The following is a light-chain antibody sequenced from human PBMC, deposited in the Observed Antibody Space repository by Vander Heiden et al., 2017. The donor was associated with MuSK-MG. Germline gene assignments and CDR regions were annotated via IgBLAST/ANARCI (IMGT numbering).Light chain of an antibody. V-gene: IGKV4-1*01. J-gene: IGKJ1*01. CDR3: QQDYATRA. CDR1: QSVLYSSNNKNY. CDR2: WAS. Sequence: DIVMTQSPDSLAVSLGERATINCKSSQSVLYSSNNKNYLAWYQQKPGQPPKLLIYWASTRESGVPDRFSGSGSGTDFTLTINNLQAEDVAIYYWQQDYATRAFGQGTKVEIK.